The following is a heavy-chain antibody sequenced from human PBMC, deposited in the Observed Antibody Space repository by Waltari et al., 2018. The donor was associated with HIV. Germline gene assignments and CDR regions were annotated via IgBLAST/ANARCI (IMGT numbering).Heavy chain of an antibody. V-gene: IGHV4-39*01. CDR2: FFYGGSSSYCGRA. J-gene: IGHJ4*02. D-gene: IGHD7-27*01. CDR1: GGSIGDSSSY. CDR3: ARPPQTGDLGDY. Sequence: QLQLHESGPGVVKPSETLSLTCTVSGGSIGDSSSYWAWIRQTPGKGLEWIGSFFYGGSSSYCGRASYLPSLKSRLSISVDTSRNQLSLKLRSVNATDTAVYFCARPPQTGDLGDYWGRGTLVTVS.